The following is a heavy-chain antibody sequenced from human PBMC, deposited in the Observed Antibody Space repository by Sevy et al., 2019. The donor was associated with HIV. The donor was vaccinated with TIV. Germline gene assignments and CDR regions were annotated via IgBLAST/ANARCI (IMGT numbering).Heavy chain of an antibody. Sequence: GGSLRLSCAASGFTFSSYWMSWVRQAPGKGLEWVANIKQDGSEKYYVDSVKGRFTISRDNAKNSLYLKMNSLRAEDTAVDYCARVEYYYDSSGYYHPVAFDIWGQGTMVTVSS. D-gene: IGHD3-22*01. CDR2: IKQDGSEK. J-gene: IGHJ3*02. V-gene: IGHV3-7*01. CDR3: ARVEYYYDSSGYYHPVAFDI. CDR1: GFTFSSYW.